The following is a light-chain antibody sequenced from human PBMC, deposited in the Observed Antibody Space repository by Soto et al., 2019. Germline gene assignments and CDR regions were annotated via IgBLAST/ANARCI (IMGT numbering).Light chain of an antibody. CDR3: TSYGGNDILV. J-gene: IGLJ3*02. Sequence: QSALTQPPSASGSPGQSVTISSTGTSSDVGAYKYVSWYQQYPGKAPKLMIYEVTKRPSGVPDRFSGSKSGNTASLTVSGRQAEDEFDYDGTSYGGNDILVFGGGTKRTVL. CDR2: EVT. CDR1: SSDVGAYKY. V-gene: IGLV2-8*01.